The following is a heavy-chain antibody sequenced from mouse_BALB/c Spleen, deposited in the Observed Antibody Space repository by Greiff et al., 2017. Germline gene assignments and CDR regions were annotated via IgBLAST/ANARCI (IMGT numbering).Heavy chain of an antibody. CDR1: GFTFNTYA. V-gene: IGHV10-1*02. CDR3: VSAPFAY. J-gene: IGHJ3*01. CDR2: IRSKSNNYAT. Sequence: EVKLVESGGGLVQPKGSLKLSCAASGFTFNTYAMNWVRQAPGKGLEWVARIRSKSNNYATYYADSVKDRFTISRDDSQSMLYLQMNNLKTEDTAMYYCVSAPFAYWGQGTLVTVSA.